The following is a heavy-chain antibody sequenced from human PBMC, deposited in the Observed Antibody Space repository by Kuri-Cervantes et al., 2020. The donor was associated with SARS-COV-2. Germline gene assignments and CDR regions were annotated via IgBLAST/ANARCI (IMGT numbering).Heavy chain of an antibody. V-gene: IGHV5-51*01. CDR2: IYPGDSDT. D-gene: IGHD6-6*01. Sequence: GESLKISCKGSGYSFTSYWVGWVRQMPGKGLEWMGIIYPGDSDTRYSPSFQGQVTISADKSISTAYLQWSSLKASDTAMYYCARQITGYSSSSPYVDVWGQATTVTVSS. CDR1: GYSFTSYW. J-gene: IGHJ6*02. CDR3: ARQITGYSSSSPYVDV.